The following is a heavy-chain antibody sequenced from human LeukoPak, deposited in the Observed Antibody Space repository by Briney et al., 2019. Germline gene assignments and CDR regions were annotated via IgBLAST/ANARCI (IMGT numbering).Heavy chain of an antibody. J-gene: IGHJ4*02. CDR1: GFTFSSYS. Sequence: GGSLRLSCAASGFTFSSYSMNWVRQAPGKGLEWVSAISGSGGSTYYADSMKGRFTISRDNSKNTLYLQMNSLRAEDTAVYYCANKFGYYYDSSGYSPDYWGQGTLVTVSS. CDR2: ISGSGGST. V-gene: IGHV3-23*01. CDR3: ANKFGYYYDSSGYSPDY. D-gene: IGHD3-22*01.